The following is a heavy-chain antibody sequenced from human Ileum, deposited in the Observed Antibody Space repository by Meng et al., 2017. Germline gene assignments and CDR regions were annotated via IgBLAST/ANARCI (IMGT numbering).Heavy chain of an antibody. CDR1: GGSFSANY. CDR2: INHNGNT. V-gene: IGHV4-34*01. J-gene: IGHJ4*02. Sequence: QVQLQQWGAGLLKPSETLSLTCGVHGGSFSANYWPWLRQPPGKGLEWIGEINHNGNTNYKPSLKSRVTISVDTSKKQFSLRLTSVTAADTAVYYCASARYDNWGQGTLVTVSS. CDR3: ASARYDN.